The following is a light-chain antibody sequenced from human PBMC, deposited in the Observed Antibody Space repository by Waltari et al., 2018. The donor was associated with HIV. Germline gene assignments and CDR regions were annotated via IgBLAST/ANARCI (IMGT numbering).Light chain of an antibody. V-gene: IGKV3-15*01. CDR2: GAS. J-gene: IGKJ4*01. CDR1: QSVSTN. CDR3: QQYSNWPLT. Sequence: EIVMTQSPATLSVSPGERATLSCRASQSVSTNLAWYQQKSSQAPRLLIYGASTRATGIPARFSGSGSGTDFTLTISSLQSEDFAIYFCQQYSNWPLTFGGGTKVEIK.